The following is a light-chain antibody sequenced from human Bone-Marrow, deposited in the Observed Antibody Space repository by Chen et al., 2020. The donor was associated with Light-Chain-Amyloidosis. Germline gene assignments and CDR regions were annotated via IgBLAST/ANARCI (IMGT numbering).Light chain of an antibody. V-gene: IGLV3-21*02. CDR2: DDS. J-gene: IGLJ3*02. CDR1: NIGSTS. CDR3: QVWDRSSDRPV. Sequence: SYVPTQPASVSVAPGETATIACGGNNIGSTSVHWYQQPPGQAPLLVVYDDSPRPSGIPERLSGSNSGNTATLTISRVEAGDEADYYCQVWDRSSDRPVFGGGTKLTVL.